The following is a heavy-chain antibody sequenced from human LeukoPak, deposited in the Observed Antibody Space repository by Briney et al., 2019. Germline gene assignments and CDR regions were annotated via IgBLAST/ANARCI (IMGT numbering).Heavy chain of an antibody. D-gene: IGHD3-9*01. V-gene: IGHV3-20*04. CDR3: ARTYYDILTAWLDYDYNYMDV. Sequence: GGSLRLSCATSGFTFDDYGMSWVRQAPGKGLEWVSGINWNGAGTGYADSVKGRFTISRDNAKNSLYLQMNSLRAEDTAVYYCARTYYDILTAWLDYDYNYMDVWGQGTTVPVSS. CDR2: INWNGAGT. J-gene: IGHJ6*03. CDR1: GFTFDDYG.